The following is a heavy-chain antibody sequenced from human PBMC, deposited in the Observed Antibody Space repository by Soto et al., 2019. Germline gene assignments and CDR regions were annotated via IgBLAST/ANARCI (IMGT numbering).Heavy chain of an antibody. V-gene: IGHV1-18*01. CDR2: VSTNDDRT. CDR1: GYIFTAYG. J-gene: IGHJ4*02. Sequence: GASVKVSCKTSGYIFTAYGLAWLRQAPGQRPEWMGWVSTNDDRTNYAQKFQGRVTMTTDRFTTTTSMELRSLRPDDTAVYYCARELNTESSAYYSFAFWGQGTLVTVSS. D-gene: IGHD3-22*01. CDR3: ARELNTESSAYYSFAF.